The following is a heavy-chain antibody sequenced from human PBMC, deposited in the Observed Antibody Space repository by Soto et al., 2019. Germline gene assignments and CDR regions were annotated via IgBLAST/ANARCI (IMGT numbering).Heavy chain of an antibody. V-gene: IGHV1-46*01. J-gene: IGHJ6*02. D-gene: IGHD6-6*01. CDR1: GNIFTSYY. CDR3: ASSSIAARQYYYYGMDV. CDR2: VNPSGGST. Sequence: QVQLVQSGTEVKEPGASVKVSCKASGNIFTSYYMHWLRQAPGQGPEWMGLVNPSGGSTYYAQKFQGRVTITADESTSTAYMELSSLRSEDTAVYYCASSSIAARQYYYYGMDVWGQGTTVTVSS.